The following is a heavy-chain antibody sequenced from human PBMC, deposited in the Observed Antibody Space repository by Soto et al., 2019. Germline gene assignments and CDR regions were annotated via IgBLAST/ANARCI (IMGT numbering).Heavy chain of an antibody. CDR1: GYTFTSYG. CDR2: ISAYNGNT. V-gene: IGHV1-18*04. D-gene: IGHD6-13*01. J-gene: IGHJ5*02. Sequence: ASVKVSCKASGYTFTSYGISWVRQAPGQGLEWMGWISAYNGNTNYAQKLQGRVTMTTDTSTSTAYMELRSLRSDDTAVYYCARDAAEPAAAGPQYWFDPWGQGTLVTVSS. CDR3: ARDAAEPAAAGPQYWFDP.